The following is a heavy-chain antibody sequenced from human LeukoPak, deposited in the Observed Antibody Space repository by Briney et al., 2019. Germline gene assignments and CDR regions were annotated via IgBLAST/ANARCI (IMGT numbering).Heavy chain of an antibody. CDR1: GGSISSYY. CDR3: ARDRELLGAFDI. D-gene: IGHD1-26*01. J-gene: IGHJ3*02. Sequence: SETLSLTCTVSGGSISSYYWSWIRQPPGKGLEWIGYIYYSGSTNYNPSLKSRVTISVDTSKNQFSLKLSSVTAADTAVYYCARDRELLGAFDIWGQGTMVTVSS. CDR2: IYYSGST. V-gene: IGHV4-59*01.